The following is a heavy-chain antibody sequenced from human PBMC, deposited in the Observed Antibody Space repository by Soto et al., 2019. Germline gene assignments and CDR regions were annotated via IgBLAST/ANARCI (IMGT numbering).Heavy chain of an antibody. J-gene: IGHJ4*02. CDR2: SRNKGNGYTT. V-gene: IGHV3-72*01. Sequence: EVQLVESGGGFVQPGGSLRLSCAASGFSLSDYYMDWVRQAPGKGLEWVGRSRNKGNGYTTEYAASVKGRFTISRDDSKNSLYLQMNSLKTEDTAVYYCARWLSGWGDWGQGTQVTVSS. D-gene: IGHD3-16*01. CDR3: ARWLSGWGD. CDR1: GFSLSDYY.